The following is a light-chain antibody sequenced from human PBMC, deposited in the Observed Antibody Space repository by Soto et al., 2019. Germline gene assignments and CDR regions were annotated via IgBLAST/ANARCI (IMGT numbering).Light chain of an antibody. CDR3: QQKGRSGT. CDR1: QSVSNNY. J-gene: IGKJ1*01. V-gene: IGKV3-20*01. Sequence: EIVLTQSPGTLSLSPGERATLSCRASQSVSNNYLAWYQQKPGQAPRLLIYGASNRATGIPDRFSGSESWTDFTLTISRLEPEDNAVHYCQQKGRSGTFGKGTKREI. CDR2: GAS.